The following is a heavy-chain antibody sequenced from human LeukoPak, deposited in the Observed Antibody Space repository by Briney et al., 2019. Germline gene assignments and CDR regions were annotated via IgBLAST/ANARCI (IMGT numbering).Heavy chain of an antibody. CDR1: GFTFSSYW. CDR3: GRDGWEIRLATGY. J-gene: IGHJ4*02. Sequence: PGGSLRPSCAASGFTFSSYWMSWVRQAPGKGLEWVSGISGGGNTFYSDAVKGRFTISRDNSKNTLFLEVNSLRAEDTAVYYCGRDGWEIRLATGYWGQGTLVTVSS. D-gene: IGHD1-26*01. CDR2: ISGGGNT. V-gene: IGHV3-23*01.